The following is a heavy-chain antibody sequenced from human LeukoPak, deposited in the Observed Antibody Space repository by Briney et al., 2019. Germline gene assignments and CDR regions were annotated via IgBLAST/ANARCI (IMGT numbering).Heavy chain of an antibody. V-gene: IGHV1-2*02. CDR2: IDPNSGGT. Sequence: ASVKVSCKASGYTFTGYYVHWVRQAPGQGLEWMGWIDPNSGGTNYAQNFQGRFTMTRDTSISTAYMELSRLRPDDTAVYYCARSGNGMAVWGQGTTVTVSS. D-gene: IGHD6-25*01. CDR3: ARSGNGMAV. J-gene: IGHJ6*02. CDR1: GYTFTGYY.